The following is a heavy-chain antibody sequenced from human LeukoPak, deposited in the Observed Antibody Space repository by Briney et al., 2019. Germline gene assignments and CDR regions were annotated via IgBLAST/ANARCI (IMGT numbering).Heavy chain of an antibody. CDR1: GFTFSSYA. J-gene: IGHJ4*02. CDR2: ISYDGSNK. CDR3: ARDLVDTAAGGY. Sequence: PGGSLRLSCAASGFTFSSYAMHWVRQAPGKGLEWVAVISYDGSNKYYADSVKGRFTISRDNSKNTLYLQMNSLRAEDTAVYYCARDLVDTAAGGYWGQGTLVTVSS. D-gene: IGHD5-18*01. V-gene: IGHV3-30-3*01.